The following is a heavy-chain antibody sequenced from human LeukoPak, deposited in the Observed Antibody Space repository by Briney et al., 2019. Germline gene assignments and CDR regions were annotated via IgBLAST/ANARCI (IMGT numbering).Heavy chain of an antibody. CDR2: ISYDGSNK. CDR1: GFTFSSYG. J-gene: IGHJ6*02. CDR3: AKGLDMGLTIYYYYGMDV. Sequence: SGGSLRLSCAASGFTFSSYGMHWVRQAPGKGLEWVAVISYDGSNKYYADSVKGRFTISRDNSKNTLYLQMNSLRAEDTAVYYCAKGLDMGLTIYYYYGMDVWGQGTTVTVSS. V-gene: IGHV3-30*18. D-gene: IGHD2-15*01.